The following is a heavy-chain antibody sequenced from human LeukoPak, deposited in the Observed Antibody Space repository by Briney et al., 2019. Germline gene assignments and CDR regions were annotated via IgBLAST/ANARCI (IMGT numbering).Heavy chain of an antibody. CDR3: ARDVGSTNYYQFDY. J-gene: IGHJ4*02. CDR2: ISYDGSDK. CDR1: GFNFSSYA. D-gene: IGHD2-2*01. Sequence: GGSLRLSCAASGFNFSSYAMHWVRQAPGKGLQWVAVISYDGSDKHYADSVKGRLTTSRDSPKNTLYLQMNSLRAEDTAVYYCARDVGSTNYYQFDYWGQGILVTVAS. V-gene: IGHV3-30*04.